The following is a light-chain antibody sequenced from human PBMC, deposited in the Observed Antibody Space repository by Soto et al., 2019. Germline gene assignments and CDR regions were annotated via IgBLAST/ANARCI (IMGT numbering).Light chain of an antibody. CDR3: CSYATVSIV. CDR1: SSNIGSNT. V-gene: IGLV1-44*01. J-gene: IGLJ2*01. Sequence: QSVLTQPPSASGTPGQRVTISCSGSSSNIGSNTVNWYQQLPGTAPKLLIYSNNQRPSGVPDRFSGSKSGTSASLAISGLQSEDEADYYCCSYATVSIVFGGGTKLTVL. CDR2: SNN.